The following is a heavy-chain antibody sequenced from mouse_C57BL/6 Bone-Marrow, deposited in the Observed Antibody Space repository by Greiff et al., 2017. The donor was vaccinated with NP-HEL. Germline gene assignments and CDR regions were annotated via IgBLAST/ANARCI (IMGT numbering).Heavy chain of an antibody. J-gene: IGHJ2*01. Sequence: EVKLVESGEGLVKPGGSLKLSCAASGFTFSSYAMSWVRQTPEQRLEWVAYISSGGDYIYYADTVKGRFTISRDDARNTLYLQMRSLKSEDTAMYYCTRENDYDGGYFDYWGQGTTLTVSS. CDR1: GFTFSSYA. CDR2: ISSGGDYI. V-gene: IGHV5-9-1*02. CDR3: TRENDYDGGYFDY. D-gene: IGHD2-4*01.